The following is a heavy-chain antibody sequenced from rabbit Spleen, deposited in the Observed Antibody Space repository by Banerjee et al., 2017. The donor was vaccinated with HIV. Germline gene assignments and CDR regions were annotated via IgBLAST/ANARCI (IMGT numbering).Heavy chain of an antibody. CDR2: IDTNDEDT. CDR1: GFSFSSRYY. J-gene: IGHJ2*01. Sequence: QSLEESGGDLVKPGASLTLTYTASGFSFSSRYYMCWVRQAPGKGLEWIACIDTNDEDTDYANWPKGQFTISKTSSTTVTLQMTSLTAADTATYFCARNYVNAFDPWGPGTLVTVS. D-gene: IGHD1-1*01. CDR3: ARNYVNAFDP. V-gene: IGHV1S40*01.